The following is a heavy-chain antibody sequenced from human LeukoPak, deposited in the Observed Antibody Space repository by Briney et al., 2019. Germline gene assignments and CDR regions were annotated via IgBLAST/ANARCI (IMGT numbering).Heavy chain of an antibody. CDR3: ATAMIGLYYFDY. Sequence: GGTLGLSCAASGFTFSDYYMSWIRQPPGKGLEWVSYISSSGSTIYYADSVKGRFTISRDNAKNSLYLQMNSLRAEDTAVYYCATAMIGLYYFDYWGQGTLVTVSS. CDR2: ISSSGSTI. J-gene: IGHJ4*02. CDR1: GFTFSDYY. D-gene: IGHD3-22*01. V-gene: IGHV3-11*01.